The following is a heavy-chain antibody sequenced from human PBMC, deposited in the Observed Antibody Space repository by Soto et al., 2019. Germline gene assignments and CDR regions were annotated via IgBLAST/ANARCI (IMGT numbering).Heavy chain of an antibody. V-gene: IGHV1-69*06. CDR3: ARRGDQGDV. J-gene: IGHJ6*02. D-gene: IGHD2-2*01. CDR1: GGTFSTYT. Sequence: QVQLVQSGAEIKKPGSSVKVSCKASGGTFSTYTISWVRQAPGQGLEWMGGIIPIFGATNYPQKFQGRVTITADKSTKIAYMELSSLRSEDTAFYYCARRGDQGDVWGQGTTVIVS. CDR2: IIPIFGAT.